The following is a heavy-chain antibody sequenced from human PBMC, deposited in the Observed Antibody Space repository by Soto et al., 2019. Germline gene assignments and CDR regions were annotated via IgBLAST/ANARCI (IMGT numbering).Heavy chain of an antibody. CDR1: GFTFSSYA. CDR3: AKDLRYCSSTSCRDY. CDR2: ISGSGGST. D-gene: IGHD2-2*01. Sequence: EVQLLESGGGLVQPGGSLRLSCAASGFTFSSYAMSWVRQAPGKGLEWVSAISGSGGSTYYADSVKGRFTISRDNSKNTLYLQMNSLRAEDTAVNYCAKDLRYCSSTSCRDYWGQGTLVTVSS. V-gene: IGHV3-23*01. J-gene: IGHJ4*02.